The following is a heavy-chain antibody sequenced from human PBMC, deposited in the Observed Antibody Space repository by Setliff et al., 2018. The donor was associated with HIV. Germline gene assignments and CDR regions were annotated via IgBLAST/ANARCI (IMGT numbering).Heavy chain of an antibody. CDR2: IFYTGST. V-gene: IGHV4-39*01. J-gene: IGHJ4*02. CDR3: ARHFGGDYQLPDLFDY. CDR1: NDSISSSTAHY. Sequence: ETLSLTCTVSNDSISSSTAHYWGWIRQPPGKGLDWIGSIFYTGSTYYSTSLKSRVTISVDTSKNQFSLKLSSVTAADTAVYYCARHFGGDYQLPDLFDYWGQGTLVTVSS. D-gene: IGHD2-2*01.